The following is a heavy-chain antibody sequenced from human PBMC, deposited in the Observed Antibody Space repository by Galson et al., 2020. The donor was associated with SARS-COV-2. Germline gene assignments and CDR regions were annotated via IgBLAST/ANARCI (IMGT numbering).Heavy chain of an antibody. J-gene: IGHJ3*01. V-gene: IGHV3-11*05. CDR3: ARDGSNTVAVDNTLNL. CDR2: TSPRTTNT. D-gene: IGHD4-4*01. CDR1: GFTFSDFY. Sequence: KIGESLKISCAASGFTFSDFYMSWIRQAPGKELEWLSSTSPRTTNTKYADSVKGRFTISRDNAKKSLYLQMNSLTAEDTAVYYCARDGSNTVAVDNTLNLWGQGTMVTVSS.